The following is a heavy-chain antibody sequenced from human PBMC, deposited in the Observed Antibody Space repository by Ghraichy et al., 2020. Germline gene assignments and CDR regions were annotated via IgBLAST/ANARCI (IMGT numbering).Heavy chain of an antibody. D-gene: IGHD1-26*01. CDR1: GGSFSGYY. CDR3: ATSGSYGYGMDV. V-gene: IGHV4-34*01. CDR2: INHSGST. Sequence: SETLSLTCAVYGGSFSGYYWSWIRQPPGKGLEWIGEINHSGSTNYNPSLKSRVTISVDTSKNQFSLKLSSVTAADTAVYYCATSGSYGYGMDVWGQGSTVTVSS. J-gene: IGHJ6*02.